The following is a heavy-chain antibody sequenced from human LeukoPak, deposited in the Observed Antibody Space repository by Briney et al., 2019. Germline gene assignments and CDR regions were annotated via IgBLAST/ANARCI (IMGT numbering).Heavy chain of an antibody. CDR2: ISSSSSTI. Sequence: PGGSLRRSCAASGFTFSSYSMNWVRQAPGKGLEGVSYISSSSSTIYYANSVKGRFTISRDNAKNSLYLQMNSLRAEDTAVYYCARDWGRLYGSFDPWGQGTLVTVSS. V-gene: IGHV3-48*01. D-gene: IGHD2-8*01. CDR3: ARDWGRLYGSFDP. CDR1: GFTFSSYS. J-gene: IGHJ5*02.